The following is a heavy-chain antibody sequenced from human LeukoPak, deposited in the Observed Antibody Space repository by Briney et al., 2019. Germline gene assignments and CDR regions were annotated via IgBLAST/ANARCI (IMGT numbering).Heavy chain of an antibody. J-gene: IGHJ4*02. CDR2: IQSDGST. Sequence: GGSLRLSCAASGFIVSDNYMSWVRQAPGKGLEWGSVIQSDGSTYYADSVKGRFTISRDNSKNTVYLQMNSLRAEDTAVYYCARYFYDSSGYAYYFDYWGQGTPVTVSS. CDR1: GFIVSDNY. V-gene: IGHV3-53*01. D-gene: IGHD3-22*01. CDR3: ARYFYDSSGYAYYFDY.